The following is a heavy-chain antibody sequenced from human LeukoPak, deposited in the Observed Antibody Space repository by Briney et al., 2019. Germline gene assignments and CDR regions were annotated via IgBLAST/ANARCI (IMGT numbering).Heavy chain of an antibody. Sequence: SETLSLTCTVSGGSISSGGYYWSWIRQHPGKGLEWIGYIYYSGSTYYNPSLKSRVTISVDTSKNQFSLKLSSVTAADTAVYYCARVTVAEKYYFDYWGQGTLVTVSS. CDR1: GGSISSGGYY. D-gene: IGHD4-11*01. V-gene: IGHV4-31*03. J-gene: IGHJ4*02. CDR2: IYYSGST. CDR3: ARVTVAEKYYFDY.